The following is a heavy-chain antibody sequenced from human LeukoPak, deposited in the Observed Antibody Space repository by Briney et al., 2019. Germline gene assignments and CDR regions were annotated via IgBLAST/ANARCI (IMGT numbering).Heavy chain of an antibody. V-gene: IGHV4-34*01. D-gene: IGHD3-22*01. J-gene: IGHJ3*01. Sequence: PSETLSLTCAVYGGSFSGYYWSWVRQPPGKGLEWIGEINHSGSTNYNPSLKSRVTISVDTSKNQFSLKLSSVTAADTAVYYCVRDDGIGLDAFDVWSPGTMVTVSS. CDR1: GGSFSGYY. CDR3: VRDDGIGLDAFDV. CDR2: INHSGST.